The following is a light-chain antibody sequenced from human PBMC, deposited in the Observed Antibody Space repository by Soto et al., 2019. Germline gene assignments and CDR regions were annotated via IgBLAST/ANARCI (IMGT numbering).Light chain of an antibody. CDR2: AAS. CDR1: QSISNN. CDR3: QQSDRVPLA. J-gene: IGKJ4*01. Sequence: DIQMTQSPSSLSASVGDRVTIFCRASQSISNNLNWYQQNPGKAPKLLIFAASTLESGVPSRFSGSGSGTDFTLTISSLHPEDFATYCCQQSDRVPLAFGGGTKVEIE. V-gene: IGKV1-39*01.